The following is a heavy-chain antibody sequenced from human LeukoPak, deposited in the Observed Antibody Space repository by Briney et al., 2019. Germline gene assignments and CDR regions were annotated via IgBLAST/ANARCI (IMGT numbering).Heavy chain of an antibody. CDR1: GFTFTSSA. Sequence: GTSVKVSCKASGFTFTSSAVQWVRQARGQRLEWIGWIVVGSGNTNYAQKFQERVTITRDMSTSTAYMELSSLRSEDTAVYYCAADHDYSLSYDSYGPLDAWGQGTLVTVSS. CDR3: AADHDYSLSYDSYGPLDA. D-gene: IGHD4-11*01. V-gene: IGHV1-58*01. J-gene: IGHJ5*02. CDR2: IVVGSGNT.